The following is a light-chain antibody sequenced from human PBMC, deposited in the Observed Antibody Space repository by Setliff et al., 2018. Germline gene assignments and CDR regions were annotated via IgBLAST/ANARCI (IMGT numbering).Light chain of an antibody. CDR3: QQYDNWPPSYT. CDR1: QGISSN. CDR2: GAS. V-gene: IGKV3-15*01. J-gene: IGKJ2*01. Sequence: EIVMTQSPATLSVSPGERVTLSCRASQGISSNLAWYQQKPGQAPRLLIYGASTRATGIPARFSGSVSGTEFTLTISSLQSEDFAVYYCQQYDNWPPSYTFGQGTKVDIK.